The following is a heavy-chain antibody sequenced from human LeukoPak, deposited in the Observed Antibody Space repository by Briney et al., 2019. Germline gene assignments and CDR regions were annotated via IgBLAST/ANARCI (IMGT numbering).Heavy chain of an antibody. CDR3: AKAARYYYDSSGYTN. CDR2: ISGSGGST. Sequence: GGSLRLSCAASGFTVSSNYMSWVRQAPGKGLEWVSAISGSGGSTYYADSVKGRFTISRDNSKNTLYLQMNSLRAEDTAVYYCAKAARYYYDSSGYTNWGQGTLVTVSS. J-gene: IGHJ4*02. CDR1: GFTVSSNY. D-gene: IGHD3-22*01. V-gene: IGHV3-23*01.